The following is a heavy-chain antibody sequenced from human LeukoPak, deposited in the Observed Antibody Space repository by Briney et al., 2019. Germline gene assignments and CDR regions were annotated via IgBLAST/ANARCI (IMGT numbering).Heavy chain of an antibody. CDR3: AKESSYYDFWSGYYSDY. CDR2: VSNSGSST. J-gene: IGHJ4*02. Sequence: GGSLRLSCAASGVPFSSYAMSWVRRAPGKGQEWVSAVSNSGSSTYYADSVKGRFTISRDNSKNTLYLQMNRLRPEDTAVYYCAKESSYYDFWSGYYSDYWGQGTLVTVSS. CDR1: GVPFSSYA. V-gene: IGHV3-23*01. D-gene: IGHD3-3*01.